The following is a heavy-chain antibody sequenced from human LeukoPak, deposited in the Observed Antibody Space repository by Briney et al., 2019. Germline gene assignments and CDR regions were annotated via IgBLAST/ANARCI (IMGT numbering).Heavy chain of an antibody. D-gene: IGHD2-15*01. CDR1: GGSFSGYY. Sequence: PSETLSLTCAVYGGSFSGYYWSWIRQPPGKGLEWIGEINHSGSTNYNPSLKSRVTISVDTSKNRFSLKLSSVTAADTAVYYCARRLPLVVAATAINWYFDLWGRGTLVTVSS. CDR3: ARRLPLVVAATAINWYFDL. J-gene: IGHJ2*01. CDR2: INHSGST. V-gene: IGHV4-34*01.